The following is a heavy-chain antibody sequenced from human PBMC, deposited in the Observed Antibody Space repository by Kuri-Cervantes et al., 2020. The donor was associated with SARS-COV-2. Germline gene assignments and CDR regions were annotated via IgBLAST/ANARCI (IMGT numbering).Heavy chain of an antibody. V-gene: IGHV4-61*01. CDR1: GGSVNIDNYY. J-gene: IGHJ5*02. CDR3: ARVRGSIASVGEEWFDP. Sequence: GSLRLSCTVSGGSVNIDNYYWSWIRQPPGKGLEWIAYIHHSGYTNYNPSLKSRVTISTDTSKNQFSLKLSSVTAADTAVYYCARVRGSIASVGEEWFDPWGQGTLVTVSS. D-gene: IGHD3-10*01. CDR2: IHHSGYT.